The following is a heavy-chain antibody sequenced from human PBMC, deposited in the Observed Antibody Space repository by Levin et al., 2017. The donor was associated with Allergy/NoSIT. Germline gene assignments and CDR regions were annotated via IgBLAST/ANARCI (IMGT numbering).Heavy chain of an antibody. Sequence: AGGSLRLSCAASGFTFSSYAMHWVRQAPGKGLEWVAVISYDGSNKYYADSVKGRFTISRDNSKNTLYLQMNSLRAEDTAVYYCARDHGSSWAQAFDLWGRGTLVTVSS. J-gene: IGHJ2*01. CDR1: GFTFSSYA. V-gene: IGHV3-30*04. D-gene: IGHD6-13*01. CDR3: ARDHGSSWAQAFDL. CDR2: ISYDGSNK.